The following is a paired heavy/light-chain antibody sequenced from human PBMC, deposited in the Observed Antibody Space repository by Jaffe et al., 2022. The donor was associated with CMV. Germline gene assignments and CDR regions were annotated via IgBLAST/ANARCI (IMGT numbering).Heavy chain of an antibody. CDR1: GGSISSSSYY. V-gene: IGHV4-39*01. D-gene: IGHD3-3*01. J-gene: IGHJ1*01. CDR3: ARSNVLRFGRITIFGVYSETAEYFQH. Sequence: QLQLQESGPGLVKPSETLSLTCTVSGGSISSSSYYWGWIRQPPGKGLEWIGSIYYSGSTYYNPSLKSRVTISVDTSKNQFSLKLSSVTAADTAVYYCARSNVLRFGRITIFGVYSETAEYFQHWGQGTLVTVSS. CDR2: IYYSGST.
Light chain of an antibody. Sequence: SYELTQPPSVSVSPGQTARITCSGDALPKQYAYWYQQKPGQAPVLVIYKDSERPSGIPERFSGSSSGTTVTLTISGVQAEDEADYYCQSADSSGTYAVFGGGTQLTVL. CDR3: QSADSSGTYAV. CDR1: ALPKQY. V-gene: IGLV3-25*03. J-gene: IGLJ7*01. CDR2: KDS.